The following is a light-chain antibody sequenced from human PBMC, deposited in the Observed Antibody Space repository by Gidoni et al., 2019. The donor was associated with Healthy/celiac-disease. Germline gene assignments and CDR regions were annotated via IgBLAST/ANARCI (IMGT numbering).Light chain of an antibody. J-gene: IGKJ2*01. V-gene: IGKV1-39*01. CDR1: QSISSY. CDR2: AAS. CDR3: QQSYSTSYT. Sequence: DLQMTQSPSSLSASVGDRVTITCRASQSISSYLNWYQQKPGKAPKLLIYAASSLQSGVPSRFSGSGSGTDFTLTISSLQPEDFATYYCQQSYSTSYTFXXXTKLEIK.